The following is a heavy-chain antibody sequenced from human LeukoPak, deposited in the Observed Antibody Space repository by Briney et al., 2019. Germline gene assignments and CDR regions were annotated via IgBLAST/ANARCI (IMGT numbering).Heavy chain of an antibody. CDR1: GGSISSSSYY. V-gene: IGHV4-39*02. Sequence: PSETLSLTCTVSGGSISSSSYYWSWIRQPPGKGLEWIGSIYYSGSTYYNPSLKSRVTISVDTSKNQFSLKLSSVTAADTAVYYCAREGTAGTNLNWFDPWGQGTLVTVSS. D-gene: IGHD1-1*01. CDR2: IYYSGST. CDR3: AREGTAGTNLNWFDP. J-gene: IGHJ5*02.